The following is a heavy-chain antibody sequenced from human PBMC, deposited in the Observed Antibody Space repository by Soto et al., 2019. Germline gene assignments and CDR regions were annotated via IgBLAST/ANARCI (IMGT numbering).Heavy chain of an antibody. J-gene: IGHJ3*02. D-gene: IGHD3-16*02. V-gene: IGHV4-4*07. CDR2: IYTSGST. CDR1: GGSISSYY. Sequence: QVQLQESGPGLVKPSETLSLTCTVSGGSISSYYWSWIRQPAGKGLEWIGRIYTSGSTNYNPSLKSRVTMSVDTSKNQCSLKLSSVTAADTAVYYCARVSPPSRLGELSPHDAFDIWGQGTMVTVSS. CDR3: ARVSPPSRLGELSPHDAFDI.